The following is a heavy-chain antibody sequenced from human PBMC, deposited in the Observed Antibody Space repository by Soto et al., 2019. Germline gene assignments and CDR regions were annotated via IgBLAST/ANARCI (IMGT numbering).Heavy chain of an antibody. J-gene: IGHJ6*02. CDR1: GFTFSSCG. CDR3: AAAVENGYFYYGLDV. CDR2: ITDDGGST. V-gene: IGHV3-30*03. Sequence: PVGSLRLSCVGSGFTFSSCGMHWVRQAPGKGLEWVSAITDDGGSTYYEDSVKGRFTISRDNSMNTLYLQMNSLRVEDTATYYCAAAVENGYFYYGLDVWGQGTTVTVSS. D-gene: IGHD2-8*01.